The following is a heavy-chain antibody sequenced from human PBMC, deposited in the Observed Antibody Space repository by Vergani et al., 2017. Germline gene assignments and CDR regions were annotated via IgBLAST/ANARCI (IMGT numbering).Heavy chain of an antibody. CDR2: ISSSSSTI. D-gene: IGHD6-25*01. CDR1: GGSFSGYY. Sequence: QVQLQQWGAGLLKPSETLSLTCAVYGGSFSGYYWSWIRQPPGKGLEWVSYISSSSSTIYYADSVKGRFTISRDNAKNSLYLQMNSLRAEDTAVYYCARAAANFDYWGQGTLVTVSS. V-gene: IGHV3-11*04. CDR3: ARAAANFDY. J-gene: IGHJ4*02.